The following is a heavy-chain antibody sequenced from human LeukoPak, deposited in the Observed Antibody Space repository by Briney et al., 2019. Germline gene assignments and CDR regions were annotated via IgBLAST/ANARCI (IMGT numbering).Heavy chain of an antibody. Sequence: ASVKVSCKASGFTFTKHGFSWVRQAPGQGLEWMGWISAYNGNTNYAQKLQGRVTMTTDTSTSTAYMELRSLRPDDTAVYYCARVPGGHVVPAAIDYWGQGTLVTVSS. CDR2: ISAYNGNT. J-gene: IGHJ4*02. D-gene: IGHD2-2*01. CDR1: GFTFTKHG. V-gene: IGHV1-18*01. CDR3: ARVPGGHVVPAAIDY.